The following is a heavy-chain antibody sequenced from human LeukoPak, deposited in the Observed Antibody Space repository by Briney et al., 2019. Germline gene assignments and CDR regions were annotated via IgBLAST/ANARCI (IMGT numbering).Heavy chain of an antibody. CDR2: INYSGNT. CDR1: GGSISDYY. Sequence: PSETLSLTYTVSGGSISDYYWSWIRQPPGKGLEWIAYINYSGNTDYNPSLKSRVTISVDTSKNHFSLKLNSVTAADTAVYYCARLNVLNNSVLHHFDRWGQGTLVAVSS. V-gene: IGHV4-59*08. CDR3: ARLNVLNNSVLHHFDR. D-gene: IGHD1/OR15-1a*01. J-gene: IGHJ4*02.